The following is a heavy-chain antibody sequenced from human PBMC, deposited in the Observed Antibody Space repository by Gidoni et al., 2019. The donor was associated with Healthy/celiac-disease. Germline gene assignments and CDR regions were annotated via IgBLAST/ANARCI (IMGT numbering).Heavy chain of an antibody. V-gene: IGHV3-23*01. J-gene: IGHJ4*02. CDR1: GLTFSSYA. D-gene: IGHD1-26*01. CDR2: ISGSGGST. Sequence: EVQLLESGGGLVQPGGSLRLSCAASGLTFSSYAMSWVRQAPGKGLEWVSAISGSGGSTYYADSVKGRFTISRDNSKNTLYLQRNSLRAEDTAVYYCAKGVVGASWYYFDYWGQGTLVTVSS. CDR3: AKGVVGASWYYFDY.